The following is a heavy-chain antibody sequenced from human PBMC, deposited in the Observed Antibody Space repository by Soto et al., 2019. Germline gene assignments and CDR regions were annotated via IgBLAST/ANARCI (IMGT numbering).Heavy chain of an antibody. CDR3: ARGRNIPDYYYYMDV. CDR2: IYYRGST. D-gene: IGHD2-2*02. CDR1: GGSISSGGYY. J-gene: IGHJ6*03. V-gene: IGHV4-31*03. Sequence: QVQLQESGPGLVKPSQTLSLTCTVSGGSISSGGYYWSWIRQHPGKGLEWIGYIYYRGSTYYNPSLKSRVTISVDTSKNQFSLKLSSVTAADTAVYYCARGRNIPDYYYYMDVWGKGTTGTVSS.